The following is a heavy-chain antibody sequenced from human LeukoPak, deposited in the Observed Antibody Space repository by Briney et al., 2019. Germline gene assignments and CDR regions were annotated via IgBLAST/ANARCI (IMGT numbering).Heavy chain of an antibody. D-gene: IGHD6-19*01. CDR3: TTDGDSSGFPQDY. CDR2: IKSKTDGGTT. Sequence: PGGSLRLSCAPSGFTFSNAWMSWVRQALGKGLECVFRIKSKTDGGTTDYAAPVKGRFTISRDASKNTLYLQMNSLITTETRVYYCTTDGDSSGFPQDYWGQGTLVTVSS. V-gene: IGHV3-15*01. CDR1: GFTFSNAW. J-gene: IGHJ4*02.